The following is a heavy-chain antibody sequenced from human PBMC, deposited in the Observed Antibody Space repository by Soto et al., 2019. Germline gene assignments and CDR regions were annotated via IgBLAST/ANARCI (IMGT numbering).Heavy chain of an antibody. J-gene: IGHJ5*02. V-gene: IGHV1-3*01. CDR2: INAGNGNT. D-gene: IGHD1-1*01. Sequence: ASVKVSCKASGYTFTSYAMHWVRQAPGQRLEWMGWINAGNGNTKYSQKFQGRVTITRETSGSTAYMELSSLRSEDTAVYYCARVCLRSKICTTGTTWWFDPWGQGTLVTVSS. CDR3: ARVCLRSKICTTGTTWWFDP. CDR1: GYTFTSYA.